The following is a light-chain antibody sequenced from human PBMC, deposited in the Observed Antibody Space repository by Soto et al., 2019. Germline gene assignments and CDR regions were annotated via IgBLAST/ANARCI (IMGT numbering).Light chain of an antibody. J-gene: IGKJ3*01. CDR1: QSVSSSY. Sequence: EIVLTQSPGTLSLSPGERATLSCRASQSVSSSYLAWYQQKPGQAPRLLIYGASSRATGIPDRFSGSGSGTDFTLTISRLEPEDFAEYYCQQYGSSPRVTFGPGTKVDIK. V-gene: IGKV3-20*01. CDR3: QQYGSSPRVT. CDR2: GAS.